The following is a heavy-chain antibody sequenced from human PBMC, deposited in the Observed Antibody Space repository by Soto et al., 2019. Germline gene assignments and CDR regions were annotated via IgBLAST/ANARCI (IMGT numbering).Heavy chain of an antibody. CDR1: GGSISIGDYY. CDR3: AREAGSYYGMDV. J-gene: IGHJ6*02. V-gene: IGHV4-30-4*01. D-gene: IGHD6-25*01. Sequence: SETLSLTCTVSGGSISIGDYYWSCIRQPPGKGLEWIGYIYYSGSTYYNPSLKSRVTISVDTSKNQFSLKLSSVTAADTAVYYCAREAGSYYGMDVWGQGTTVTVSS. CDR2: IYYSGST.